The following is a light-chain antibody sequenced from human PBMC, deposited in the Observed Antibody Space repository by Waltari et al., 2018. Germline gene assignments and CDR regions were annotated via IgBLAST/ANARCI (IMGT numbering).Light chain of an antibody. CDR2: WAS. V-gene: IGKV4-1*01. Sequence: DIVMTQSPDFLAVSLGEKATINCKSSRSVLYSGNSKNFLSWYHQKPGQPPKLLIYWASTRESGVPDGFVGNGSETYFTLTISRLQAENVAIYYCQQHYTTPQSFGQGTKLEI. J-gene: IGKJ2*01. CDR1: RSVLYSGNSKNF. CDR3: QQHYTTPQS.